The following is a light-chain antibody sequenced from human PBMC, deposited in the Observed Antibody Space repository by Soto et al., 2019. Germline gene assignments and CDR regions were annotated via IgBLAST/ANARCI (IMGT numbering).Light chain of an antibody. J-gene: IGKJ4*01. CDR3: QQYYRTPLT. V-gene: IGKV4-1*01. Sequence: DIVMTQSPHSLAVSLGERATINCTSSQSGLYSSNNKTYLAWYQPKPGQPPDLLINWASTLESGVPDRFSGSGSGTDFTLTIRSRKAKDVAVYYCQQYYRTPLTFGGGPKGEIQ. CDR1: QSGLYSSNNKTY. CDR2: WAS.